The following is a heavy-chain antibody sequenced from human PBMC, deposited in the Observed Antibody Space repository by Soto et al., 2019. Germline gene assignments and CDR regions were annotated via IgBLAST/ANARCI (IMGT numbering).Heavy chain of an antibody. Sequence: ASVKVSCKASGYTFTIYYMPWVRQAPGQGLEWMGIINPSGGSTNYAQELQGRVAMTRDTSTSTVYMELNSLRSEDTAVYYCARPPYPGCINAVCYPLDYWGQGTLVTVSS. J-gene: IGHJ4*02. V-gene: IGHV1-46*01. CDR1: GYTFTIYY. CDR3: ARPPYPGCINAVCYPLDY. D-gene: IGHD2-8*01. CDR2: INPSGGST.